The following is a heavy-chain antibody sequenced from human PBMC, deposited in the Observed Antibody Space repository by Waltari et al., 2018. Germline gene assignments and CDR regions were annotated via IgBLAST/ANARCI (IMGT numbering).Heavy chain of an antibody. CDR2: IYYSGST. Sequence: QPQLQESGPGLVKPSETLSLPCTVSGGPIRSNIYWGWIRQSPGKGLEWIGSIYYSGSTYYSLSLKSRVTISVDTSKNKFSLKLSSVTGADTAVYYCARCGGTGCNLFNPWGQGALVTVSS. D-gene: IGHD6-19*01. J-gene: IGHJ5*02. CDR3: ARCGGTGCNLFNP. V-gene: IGHV4-39*01. CDR1: GGPIRSNIY.